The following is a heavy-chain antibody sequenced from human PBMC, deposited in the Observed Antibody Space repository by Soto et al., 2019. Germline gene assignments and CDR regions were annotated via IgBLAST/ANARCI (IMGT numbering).Heavy chain of an antibody. D-gene: IGHD5-12*01. J-gene: IGHJ4*02. CDR3: ARGGGYDSFDY. CDR2: ISHLEST. CDR1: GASISYGGFS. V-gene: IGHV4-30-2*06. Sequence: SETLSLTCTVSGASISYGGFSWSWIRQSPGKGLEWIGYISHLESTYFHPSFKSRLTMSIDRTRNQFSLKLSSVTAADMAVYYCARGGGYDSFDYWGQGVLVPSP.